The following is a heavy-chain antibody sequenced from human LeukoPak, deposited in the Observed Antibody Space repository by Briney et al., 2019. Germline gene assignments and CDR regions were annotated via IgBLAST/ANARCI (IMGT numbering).Heavy chain of an antibody. CDR1: GFTFSSYW. Sequence: PGGSLRLSCAASGFTFSSYWMSWVRQAPGKGLEWVANIKEDGSDKYYVDSVKGRFTISRENAKNSLYLQMNSLRAEDTAVYYCARLVANGARDYWGQGTLVTVSS. CDR3: ARLVANGARDY. D-gene: IGHD2-8*01. J-gene: IGHJ4*02. CDR2: IKEDGSDK. V-gene: IGHV3-7*01.